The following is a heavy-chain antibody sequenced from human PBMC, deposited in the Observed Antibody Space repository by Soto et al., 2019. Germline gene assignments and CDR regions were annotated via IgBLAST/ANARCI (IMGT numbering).Heavy chain of an antibody. Sequence: SETLSLTCTVSGASISGYYWSWIRKSAGKGLEWIGRIYATGTTDYNPSLKSRVMMSVDTSKKQFSLKLRSVTAADTAVHYCVRDGTKTLRDWFDPWGQGISVTVSS. J-gene: IGHJ5*02. CDR2: IYATGTT. D-gene: IGHD1-1*01. CDR1: GASISGYY. CDR3: VRDGTKTLRDWFDP. V-gene: IGHV4-4*07.